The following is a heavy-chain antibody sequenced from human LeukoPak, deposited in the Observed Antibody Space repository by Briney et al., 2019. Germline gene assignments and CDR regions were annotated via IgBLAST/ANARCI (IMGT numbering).Heavy chain of an antibody. Sequence: ASVKVSCKASGYTFTSYGISWVRRAPGQGLEWMGWISAYNGNTNYAQKIQGRVTMTTDTSTSTAYMELRSLRSDDTAVYYCARDQGYDSSGYYYYYWGQGTLVTVSS. D-gene: IGHD3-22*01. CDR1: GYTFTSYG. J-gene: IGHJ4*02. V-gene: IGHV1-18*01. CDR2: ISAYNGNT. CDR3: ARDQGYDSSGYYYYY.